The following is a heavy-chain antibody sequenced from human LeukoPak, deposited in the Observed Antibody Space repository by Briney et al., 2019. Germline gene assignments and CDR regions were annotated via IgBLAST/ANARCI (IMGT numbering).Heavy chain of an antibody. J-gene: IGHJ4*02. Sequence: SQTLSLTCAVSGGSISSGGYSWSWIRQPPGKGLEWIGYIYHSGSTYYNPSLKSRVTISVDRSKNQFSLKLSSVTAADTAVYYCARQHGYSSSWYDYWGQGTLVTVSS. V-gene: IGHV4-30-2*01. D-gene: IGHD6-13*01. CDR1: GGSISSGGYS. CDR2: IYHSGST. CDR3: ARQHGYSSSWYDY.